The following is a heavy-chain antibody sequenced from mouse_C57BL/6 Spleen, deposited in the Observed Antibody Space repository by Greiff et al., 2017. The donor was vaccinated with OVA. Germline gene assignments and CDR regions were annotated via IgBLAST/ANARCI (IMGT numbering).Heavy chain of an antibody. D-gene: IGHD2-2*01. V-gene: IGHV1-81*01. CDR2: IYPSSGNT. CDR1: GYTFTSYG. Sequence: VQLQQSGAELARPGASVKLSCKASGYTFTSYGISWVKQRTGQGLEWIGEIYPSSGNTYYNEKFKGKATLHADKSSSTAYMELRSLTSEDSAVYFCARRGYAYDGLAMDYWGQGTSVPVSS. CDR3: ARRGYAYDGLAMDY. J-gene: IGHJ4*01.